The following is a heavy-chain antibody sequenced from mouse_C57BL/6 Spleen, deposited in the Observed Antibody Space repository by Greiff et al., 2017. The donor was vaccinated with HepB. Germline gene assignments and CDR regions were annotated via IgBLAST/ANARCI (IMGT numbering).Heavy chain of an antibody. CDR3: ARRTVFDY. CDR2: ISSGSSTI. V-gene: IGHV5-17*01. Sequence: EVKLQGSGGGLVKPGGSLKLSCAASGFTFSDYGMHWVRQAPEKGLEWVAYISSGSSTIYYADTVKGRFTISRDNAKNTLFLQMTSLRSEDTAMYYCARRTVFDYWGQGTTLTVSS. J-gene: IGHJ2*01. D-gene: IGHD1-1*01. CDR1: GFTFSDYG.